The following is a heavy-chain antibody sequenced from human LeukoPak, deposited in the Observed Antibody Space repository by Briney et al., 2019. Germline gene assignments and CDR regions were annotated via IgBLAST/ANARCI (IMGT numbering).Heavy chain of an antibody. CDR3: AKSMTLQWRGFFDL. CDR2: IYTGGNT. CDR1: GFTVDSNY. J-gene: IGHJ2*01. V-gene: IGHV3-53*01. D-gene: IGHD6-19*01. Sequence: GGSLRLSCAASGFTVDSNYLSWVRQAPGKGLEWVSTIYTGGNTYYAASVKGRFTISRDNSKNTLYLQKNSLRADDTAIYYCAKSMTLQWRGFFDLWGRGTHVTVSS.